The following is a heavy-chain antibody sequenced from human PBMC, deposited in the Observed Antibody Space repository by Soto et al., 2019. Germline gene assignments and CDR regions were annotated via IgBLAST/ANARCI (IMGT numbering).Heavy chain of an antibody. CDR1: GYSFTSYW. CDR3: ARFRRGGYNYRSYYYYGMDV. Sequence: PGESLQISCKGSGYSFTSYWIGWVRQMPGKGLEWMGIIYPGDSDTRYSPSFQGQVTISADKSISTAYLQWSSLKASDTAMYYCARFRRGGYNYRSYYYYGMDVWGQGTTVTVSS. V-gene: IGHV5-51*01. D-gene: IGHD5-12*01. CDR2: IYPGDSDT. J-gene: IGHJ6*02.